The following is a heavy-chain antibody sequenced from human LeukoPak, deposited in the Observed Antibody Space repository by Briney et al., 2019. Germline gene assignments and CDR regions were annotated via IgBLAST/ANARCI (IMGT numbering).Heavy chain of an antibody. D-gene: IGHD2-15*01. V-gene: IGHV4-34*01. J-gene: IGHJ6*03. CDR2: INHSGST. CDR1: GGSFSGYY. CDR3: ARGQGIVVVVAATGNMDV. Sequence: MTSETLSLTCAVCGGSFSGYYWSWIRQPPGKGLEWIGEINHSGSTNYNPSLKSRVTISVDTSKNQFSLKLSSVTAADTAVYYCARGQGIVVVVAATGNMDVWGKGTTVTVSS.